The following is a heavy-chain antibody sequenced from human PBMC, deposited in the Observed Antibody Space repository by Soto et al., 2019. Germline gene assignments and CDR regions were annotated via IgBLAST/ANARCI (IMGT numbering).Heavy chain of an antibody. V-gene: IGHV3-30*18. Sequence: VQLVESGGGVVQPGRSLRLSCAASGCTFSDYAMHWVRQAPGQGLEWVAVGSPDGRNTHYADSVKGRVTISRDSSKHTVSLEMTSLRAEDTAVYYCAKGGRQWLVTSDFNYWCQGDLVTVSS. CDR3: AKGGRQWLVTSDFNY. CDR1: GCTFSDYA. J-gene: IGHJ4*02. D-gene: IGHD6-19*01. CDR2: GSPDGRNT.